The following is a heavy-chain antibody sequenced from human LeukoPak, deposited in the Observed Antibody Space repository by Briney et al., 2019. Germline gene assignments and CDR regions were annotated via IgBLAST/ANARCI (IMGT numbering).Heavy chain of an antibody. V-gene: IGHV1-69*13. CDR3: AKGMVRGVITKWFDP. D-gene: IGHD3-10*01. J-gene: IGHJ5*02. Sequence: SVKVSCKASGGTFSSYAISWVRQAPGQWLEWMGGIIPIFGTANYAQKFQGRVTITADESTSTAYMELSSLRSEDTAVYYCAKGMVRGVITKWFDPWGQGTLVTVSS. CDR1: GGTFSSYA. CDR2: IIPIFGTA.